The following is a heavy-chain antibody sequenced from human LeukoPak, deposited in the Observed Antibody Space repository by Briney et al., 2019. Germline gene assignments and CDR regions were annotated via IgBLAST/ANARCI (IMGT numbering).Heavy chain of an antibody. J-gene: IGHJ4*02. V-gene: IGHV3-74*01. D-gene: IGHD5-18*01. Sequence: GESLRLSCAASGFGFSVYRMHWVRQAPGKGLVWVAHINEDGTSASHADSVKGRFTISRDNAKNTLYLQMNSLTVEDTAVYYCARVPTNSYGFGQWGQGSLVTVSS. CDR2: INEDGTSA. CDR3: ARVPTNSYGFGQ. CDR1: GFGFSVYR.